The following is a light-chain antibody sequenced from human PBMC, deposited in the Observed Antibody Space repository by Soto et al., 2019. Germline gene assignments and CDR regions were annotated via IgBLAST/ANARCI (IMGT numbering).Light chain of an antibody. CDR2: QVS. J-gene: IGLJ1*01. CDR1: SRDVGGYEY. Sequence: QSALTQPPSASGSPGQSVTISCTGTSRDVGGYEYVSWYQQHPGKAPKLIIYQVSQRPSGVPDRFSASKSGNTASLTVSGLQTEDEADYYCSSYAGKTVYVFGTGTKVTVL. V-gene: IGLV2-8*01. CDR3: SSYAGKTVYV.